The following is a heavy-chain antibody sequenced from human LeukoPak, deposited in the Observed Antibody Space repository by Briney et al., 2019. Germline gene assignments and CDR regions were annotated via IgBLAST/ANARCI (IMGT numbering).Heavy chain of an antibody. CDR3: ARDVNHYDSSGYYYLGAAFDI. Sequence: EASVKVSCKASGGTFSSYAISWVRQAPGQGLEWMGGIIPIFGTANYTQKFQGRVTITADESTSTAHMELSSLRSEDTAVYYCARDVNHYDSSGYYYLGAAFDIWGQGTMVTVSS. D-gene: IGHD3-22*01. CDR2: IIPIFGTA. V-gene: IGHV1-69*13. J-gene: IGHJ3*02. CDR1: GGTFSSYA.